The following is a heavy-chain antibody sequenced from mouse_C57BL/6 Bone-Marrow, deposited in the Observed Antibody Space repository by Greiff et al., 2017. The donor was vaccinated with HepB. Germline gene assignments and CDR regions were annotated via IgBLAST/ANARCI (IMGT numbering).Heavy chain of an antibody. V-gene: IGHV1-81*01. D-gene: IGHD2-2*01. J-gene: IGHJ3*01. CDR3: ARLHYGSWFAY. CDR2: IYPRSGNT. Sequence: VQLQQSGAELARPGASVKLSCKASGYTFTSYGISWVKQRTGQGLEWIGEIYPRSGNTYYNEKFKGKATLTADKSSSTAYMELRSLTSEDSAVYFCARLHYGSWFAYWGQGTLVTVSA. CDR1: GYTFTSYG.